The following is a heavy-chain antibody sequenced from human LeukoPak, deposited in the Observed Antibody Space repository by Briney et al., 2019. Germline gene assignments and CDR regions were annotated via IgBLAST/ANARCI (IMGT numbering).Heavy chain of an antibody. J-gene: IGHJ4*02. CDR2: INSDGSST. Sequence: PGGSLRLSCAASGFTFSSYWMHWVRQAPGKGLVWVSRINSDGSSTSYADSVKGRFTMSRGNAKNMVYLQMNSLRVEDTAVYYCARDIYSIAEWGQGTLVTVSS. CDR3: ARDIYSIAE. V-gene: IGHV3-74*01. D-gene: IGHD1-26*01. CDR1: GFTFSSYW.